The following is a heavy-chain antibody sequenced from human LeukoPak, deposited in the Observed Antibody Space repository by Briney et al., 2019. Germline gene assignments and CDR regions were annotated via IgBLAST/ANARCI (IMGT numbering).Heavy chain of an antibody. CDR1: GFTFSSYA. V-gene: IGHV3-23*01. J-gene: IGHJ4*02. CDR2: ISGSGDNT. D-gene: IGHD3-22*01. CDR3: AKGSYYDSSGSFYFDY. Sequence: GGSLRLSCAASGFTFSSYAMSWVRQAPGKGLEWVSGISGSGDNTYYADSVKGRFTISRDNSKSTLYVQVNSLGTEDTAAYYCAKGSYYDSSGSFYFDYWGQGTLVTVSS.